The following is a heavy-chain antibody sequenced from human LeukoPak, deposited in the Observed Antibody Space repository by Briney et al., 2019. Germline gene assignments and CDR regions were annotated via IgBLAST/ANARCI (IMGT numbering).Heavy chain of an antibody. CDR2: LYYNGNI. V-gene: IGHV4-59*08. CDR1: GGSISSYY. D-gene: IGHD2-21*01. J-gene: IGHJ2*01. CDR3: AKIPKGGDGLTSADQIYFDI. Sequence: SETLSLTCTVSGGSISSYYWSWIRQPPGKGLEWIGYLYYNGNINNNPSLKSRVTMSVDTSNNQFSLRLSSVTAADTAVYYCAKIPKGGDGLTSADQIYFDIWGRGTLVIVSS.